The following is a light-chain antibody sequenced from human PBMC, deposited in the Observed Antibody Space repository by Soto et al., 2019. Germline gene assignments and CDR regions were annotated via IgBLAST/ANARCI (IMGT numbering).Light chain of an antibody. CDR3: MQTLQTPLP. Sequence: DIVMTQSPLSLPVTPGEPASISCRSSQSLLHSNGYNYLDWYLQKPGQSPQLLIYLGSNRASGVPDRFSGSGSGTDFTLKISRVEAEDVGVYYCMQTLQTPLPFGGGTKV. CDR2: LGS. V-gene: IGKV2-28*01. J-gene: IGKJ4*01. CDR1: QSLLHSNGYNY.